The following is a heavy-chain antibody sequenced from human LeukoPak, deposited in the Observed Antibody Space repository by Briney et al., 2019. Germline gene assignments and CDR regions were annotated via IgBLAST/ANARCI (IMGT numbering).Heavy chain of an antibody. J-gene: IGHJ4*02. CDR1: GFTFSTYV. CDR2: ISSNGGST. Sequence: GGSLRLSCSASGFTFSTYVMHWVRQAPGKGLEYVSGISSNGGSTSYADSLKGRFTISRDNSKNTVYLQMSSLRVEDTAVYYCVNDYGDYVRKFDYWGQGSLVTASA. CDR3: VNDYGDYVRKFDY. V-gene: IGHV3-64D*09. D-gene: IGHD4-17*01.